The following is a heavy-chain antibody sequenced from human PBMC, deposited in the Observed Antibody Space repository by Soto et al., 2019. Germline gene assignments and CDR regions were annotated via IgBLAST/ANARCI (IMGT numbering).Heavy chain of an antibody. CDR2: IIPRSAKS. V-gene: IGHV1-69*13. CDR1: GDMFDTYT. CDR3: ARDKDRVQLGGSYYYILDV. Sequence: ASVKVSCKASGDMFDTYTITWMRQAPGRGLEWVGGIIPRSAKSNYAQKFEGRVTITADESTSTAFMELSGLTSDDTAVYYCARDKDRVQLGGSYYYILDVWGQGTTVTVSS. D-gene: IGHD1-1*01. J-gene: IGHJ6*02.